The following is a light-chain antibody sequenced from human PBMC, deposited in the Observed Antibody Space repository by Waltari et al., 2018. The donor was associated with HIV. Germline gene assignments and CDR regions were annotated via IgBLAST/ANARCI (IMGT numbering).Light chain of an antibody. J-gene: IGKJ1*01. V-gene: IGKV3-20*01. Sequence: ESVLTQSPGTLSLSPGERATLSCRASQSVSSSYLAWYQQQPGQAPRLLIYGASTRATGNPDRFSGSGSGTDFTLTISRLEPEDFAVYYCQQYGSSSWTFGQGTKVEIK. CDR2: GAS. CDR1: QSVSSSY. CDR3: QQYGSSSWT.